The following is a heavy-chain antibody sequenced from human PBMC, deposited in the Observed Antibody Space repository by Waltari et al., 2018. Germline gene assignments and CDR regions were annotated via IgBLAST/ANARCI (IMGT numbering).Heavy chain of an antibody. V-gene: IGHV1-2*02. CDR1: GYTFTGYY. J-gene: IGHJ6*02. CDR2: INPNSGGT. CDR3: AREEVVVAATSFGLEYYYYGMDV. D-gene: IGHD2-15*01. Sequence: QVQLVQSGAEVKKPGASVKVSCKASGYTFTGYYMHWVRQAPGQGLEWMGWINPNSGGTNYAQKFQGRVTMTRDTSISTAYMELSRLRSDDTAVYYCAREEVVVAATSFGLEYYYYGMDVWGQGTTVTVSS.